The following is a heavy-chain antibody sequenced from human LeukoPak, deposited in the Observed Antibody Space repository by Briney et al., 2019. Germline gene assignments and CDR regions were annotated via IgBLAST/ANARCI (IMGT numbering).Heavy chain of an antibody. J-gene: IGHJ5*02. D-gene: IGHD2-15*01. CDR1: GGSISSYY. CDR3: ARDSRYCSGGSCPHWFDP. CDR2: IYYSGST. V-gene: IGHV4-59*01. Sequence: SETLSLTCTVSGGSISSYYWSWIRQSPGKGLEWIGYIYYSGSTNYDPSLKSRVTISVDTSKNQFSLKLSSVTAADTAVYYCARDSRYCSGGSCPHWFDPWGQGTLVTVSS.